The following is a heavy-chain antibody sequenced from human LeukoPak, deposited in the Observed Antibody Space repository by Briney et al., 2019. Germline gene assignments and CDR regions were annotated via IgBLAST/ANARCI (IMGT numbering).Heavy chain of an antibody. CDR1: GGSISSSSYY. D-gene: IGHD3-22*01. V-gene: IGHV4-39*07. Sequence: PSETLSLTCTVSGGSISSSSYYWGWIRQPPGKGLEWIGSIYYSGSTYYNPSLKGRVTISVDTSKNQFSLKLSSVTAADTAVYYCARANSDYDSSGYPYAFDIWGQGTMVTVSS. J-gene: IGHJ3*02. CDR3: ARANSDYDSSGYPYAFDI. CDR2: IYYSGST.